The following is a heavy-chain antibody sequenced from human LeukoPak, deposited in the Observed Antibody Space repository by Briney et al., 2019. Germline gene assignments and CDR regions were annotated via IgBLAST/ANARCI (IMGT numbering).Heavy chain of an antibody. CDR3: AKTAPPQIQYFDWFTGAFDD. J-gene: IGHJ5*02. Sequence: GGSLRLSCVVSGFPFSRYAMNWVRQAPGKGLEWVSAISGSGISTFQADSVKGRFTISRDNSESTLFLQMNNLRVEDTAIYYCAKTAPPQIQYFDWFTGAFDDWGQGTVVTVSS. CDR1: GFPFSRYA. CDR2: ISGSGIST. V-gene: IGHV3-23*01. D-gene: IGHD3-9*01.